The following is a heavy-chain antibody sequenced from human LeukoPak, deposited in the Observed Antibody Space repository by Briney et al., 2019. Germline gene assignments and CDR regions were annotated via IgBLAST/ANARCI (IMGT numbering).Heavy chain of an antibody. CDR2: ISSSGGST. V-gene: IGHV3-64*02. CDR1: GFTFSSYA. J-gene: IGHJ4*02. CDR3: VRENNWNYVLDY. Sequence: GGSLRLSCAASGFTFSSYAMHWVRQAPGKGLESVSAISSSGGSTYYVDSVKGRYSISRDNSKNTLYLQMGSLRAEDMAVYYCVRENNWNYVLDYWGQGILVTVSS. D-gene: IGHD1-7*01.